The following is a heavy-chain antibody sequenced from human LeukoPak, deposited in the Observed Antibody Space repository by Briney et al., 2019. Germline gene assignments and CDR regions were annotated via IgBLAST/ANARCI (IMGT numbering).Heavy chain of an antibody. CDR1: GGSISSGDYY. J-gene: IGHJ4*02. D-gene: IGHD5-18*01. CDR3: ARITGVEDTAIDY. CDR2: IYYSGST. Sequence: SQTLSLTCTVSGGSISSGDYYWSWIRQPPGKGLEWIGYIYYSGSTYYNPSLKSRVTISVDTSKNQFSLKLSSVTAADTAVYYCARITGVEDTAIDYWGQGTLVTVSS. V-gene: IGHV4-30-4*01.